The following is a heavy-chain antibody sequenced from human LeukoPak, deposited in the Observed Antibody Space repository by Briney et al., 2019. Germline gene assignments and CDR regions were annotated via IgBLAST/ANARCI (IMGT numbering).Heavy chain of an antibody. J-gene: IGHJ4*02. Sequence: GGSLRLSCAASGFTFSHYAMSWVRQAPGKGLEWVSGIHSRGATTYHAESVKGRFTVSRDNSESTLYLQMSSLRPEDTAVYYCVRTLYDFWSGIYDFWGRGTLVTVSS. CDR2: IHSRGATT. CDR1: GFTFSHYA. CDR3: VRTLYDFWSGIYDF. V-gene: IGHV3-23*01. D-gene: IGHD3-3*01.